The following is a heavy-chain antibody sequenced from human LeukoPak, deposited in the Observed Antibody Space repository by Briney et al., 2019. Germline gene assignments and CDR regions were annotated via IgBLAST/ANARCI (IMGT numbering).Heavy chain of an antibody. J-gene: IGHJ5*02. CDR3: ARVVNYDFWSGLNH. Sequence: PGGSLRLSCAASGFTFSSYWMHWVRQAPGKGLVWVSRISGDGSSTSYADSVKGRFTISRDNAKNTLYLQMNSLRAEDTAVYYCARVVNYDFWSGLNHWGQGTLVTVSS. CDR1: GFTFSSYW. D-gene: IGHD3-3*01. CDR2: ISGDGSST. V-gene: IGHV3-74*01.